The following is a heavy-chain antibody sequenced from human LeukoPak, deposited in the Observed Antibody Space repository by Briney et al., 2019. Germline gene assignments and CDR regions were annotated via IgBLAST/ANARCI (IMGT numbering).Heavy chain of an antibody. CDR1: GGSFSGYY. CDR2: INHSGST. V-gene: IGHV4-34*01. CDR3: ASLDTAMVQPDY. J-gene: IGHJ4*02. D-gene: IGHD5-18*01. Sequence: SETLSLTCAVYGGSFSGYYWSWIRQPPGKGLEWIGEINHSGSTYYNPSLKSRVTISVDTSKNQFSLKLSSVTAADTAVYYCASLDTAMVQPDYWGQGTLVTVSS.